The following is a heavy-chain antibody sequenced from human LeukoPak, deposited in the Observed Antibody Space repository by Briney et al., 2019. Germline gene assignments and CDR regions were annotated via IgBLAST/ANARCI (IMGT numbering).Heavy chain of an antibody. Sequence: GWSLRLSCAASGFTFSDYYMIWIRQAPGKGLEWVSYISSSGSTIYYADSVKGRFTISRDNAKNSLYLQMNSLRAEDTAVYYCAREELSLGTPDYWGQGTLVTVSS. V-gene: IGHV3-11*01. CDR1: GFTFSDYY. CDR2: ISSSGSTI. CDR3: AREELSLGTPDY. D-gene: IGHD3-16*02. J-gene: IGHJ4*02.